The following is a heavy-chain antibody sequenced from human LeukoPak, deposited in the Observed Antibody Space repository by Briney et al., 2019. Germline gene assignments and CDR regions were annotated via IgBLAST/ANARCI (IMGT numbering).Heavy chain of an antibody. CDR1: GASISSTSYC. J-gene: IGHJ4*02. D-gene: IGHD3-9*01. CDR2: IHTSGST. Sequence: SETLSLTCTVSGASISSTSYCWGWIRQPAGKGLEWIGHIHTSGSTNYNPSLKSRFTISVDTSKNQFSLKLSSVTAADTAVYYCARLNAWWDILTGYYKAIFDYWGQGTLVTVSS. V-gene: IGHV4-61*09. CDR3: ARLNAWWDILTGYYKAIFDY.